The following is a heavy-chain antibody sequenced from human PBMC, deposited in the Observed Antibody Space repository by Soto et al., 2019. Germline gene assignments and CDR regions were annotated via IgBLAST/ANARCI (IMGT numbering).Heavy chain of an antibody. CDR2: INPQSGGT. CDR3: PRVPNGFEQSSPPPAYHFDD. J-gene: IGHJ4*02. V-gene: IGHV1-2*04. Sequence: QVPLVQSGAEVKNPGASVKVSCRTSGYTFTDYYLHWVRQAPGPGLEWMGWINPQSGGTNYAQRFRDWLTVTRDSSISTAYMELSRLTSARTPVYYCPRVPNGFEQSSPPPAYHFDDWGQGTLVTVAS. CDR1: GYTFTDYY. D-gene: IGHD2-21*01.